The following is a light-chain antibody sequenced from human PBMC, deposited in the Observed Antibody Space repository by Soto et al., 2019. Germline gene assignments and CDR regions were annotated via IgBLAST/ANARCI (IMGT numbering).Light chain of an antibody. CDR1: QSVSSH. V-gene: IGKV3-15*01. J-gene: IGKJ1*01. Sequence: EIVMTQSPATLSVSPGEGATLSCRASQSVSSHLAWYQQKPGQAPRLLIYGASTRAPGIPARLSGSGSGTEFTLTISSLQSEDFAVYYCHQYNFWPTWTFGQGTKVEVK. CDR3: HQYNFWPTWT. CDR2: GAS.